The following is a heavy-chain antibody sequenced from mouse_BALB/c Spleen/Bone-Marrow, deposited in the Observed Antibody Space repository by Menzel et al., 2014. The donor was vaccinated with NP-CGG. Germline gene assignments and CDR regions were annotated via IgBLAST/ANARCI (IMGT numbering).Heavy chain of an antibody. J-gene: IGHJ4*01. CDR3: TRSGNAMDY. CDR2: IYPGISDA. D-gene: IGHD1-1*02. Sequence: EVQLVESGTVLARPGASVKMSCKASGYTFTSYWMHWVKQRPGQGLEWIGAIYPGISDASYNQKFKGKAKLTAVTSTTTAYMDLSSLTNEDSAVYYCTRSGNAMDYWGQGTSVPVSS. V-gene: IGHV1-5*01. CDR1: GYTFTSYW.